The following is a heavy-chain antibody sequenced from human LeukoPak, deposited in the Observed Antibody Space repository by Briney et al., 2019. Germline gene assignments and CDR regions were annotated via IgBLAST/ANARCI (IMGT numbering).Heavy chain of an antibody. Sequence: SETLSLTCAVYGGSFSGYYWSWIRQPPGNGLEWIGEINHSGSTNYNPSLKSRVTISVDTPKNQFSLKLSSVTAADTAVYYCARGSGEHYPFDYWGQGTLVTVSS. CDR3: ARGSGEHYPFDY. D-gene: IGHD1/OR15-1a*01. J-gene: IGHJ4*02. V-gene: IGHV4-34*01. CDR2: INHSGST. CDR1: GGSFSGYY.